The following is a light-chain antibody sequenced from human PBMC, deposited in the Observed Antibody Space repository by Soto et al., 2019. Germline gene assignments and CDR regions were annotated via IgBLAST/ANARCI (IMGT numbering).Light chain of an antibody. CDR2: GAS. Sequence: DILMTQSPSTLSVSPGERVTLSCRASQSVSSNLAWYQQKPGQAPRLLIYGASTRATGIPSRFSGSGSGTEFTLTISSLQSEDFAVYYCQQYNNWPPLTFGGGTKVEIK. CDR1: QSVSSN. V-gene: IGKV3-15*01. CDR3: QQYNNWPPLT. J-gene: IGKJ4*01.